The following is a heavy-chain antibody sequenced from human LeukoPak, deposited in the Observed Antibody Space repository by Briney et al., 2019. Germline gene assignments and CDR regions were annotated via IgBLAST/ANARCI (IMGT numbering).Heavy chain of an antibody. D-gene: IGHD3-22*01. CDR3: AREIGLYSSDY. Sequence: ASVKVSCKASGYTFTGYYIHWVRQAPGQGLEWMGWINPNSGGTNYAQKFQGRVTMTKDTSISTAYMELSRLRSDDAAVYYCAREIGLYSSDYWGQGTVVTVSS. J-gene: IGHJ4*02. V-gene: IGHV1-2*02. CDR1: GYTFTGYY. CDR2: INPNSGGT.